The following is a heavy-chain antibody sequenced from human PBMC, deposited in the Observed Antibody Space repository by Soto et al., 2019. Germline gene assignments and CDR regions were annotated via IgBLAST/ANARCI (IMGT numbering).Heavy chain of an antibody. Sequence: QVQLVQSGAEVKKPGSSVKVSCKASGGTFSSYAISWVRQAPGQGLEWMGGIIPIFGTASYAQKFQGRVTITADESTSTAYMELSSLRSEDTAVYYCARDANYYDSSGYLVYFDYWGQGTLVTVSS. D-gene: IGHD3-22*01. CDR1: GGTFSSYA. J-gene: IGHJ4*02. V-gene: IGHV1-69*01. CDR2: IIPIFGTA. CDR3: ARDANYYDSSGYLVYFDY.